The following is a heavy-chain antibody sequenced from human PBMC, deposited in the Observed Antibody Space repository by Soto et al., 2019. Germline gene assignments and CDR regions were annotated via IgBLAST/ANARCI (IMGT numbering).Heavy chain of an antibody. CDR2: ISAYNGKT. V-gene: IGHV1-18*01. J-gene: IGHJ6*02. Sequence: QVQLVQSGAEVKKPGASVKVSCKASGYTFSNYGFSWVRQAPGQRLEWMGWISAYNGKTNYAQKVQGRVTMTKDTSTGTAYMELRSLRSDDTAVYYCASSFTSSQWRYGMDVWGQGTTVTVSS. CDR1: GYTFSNYG. CDR3: ASSFTSSQWRYGMDV. D-gene: IGHD2-2*01.